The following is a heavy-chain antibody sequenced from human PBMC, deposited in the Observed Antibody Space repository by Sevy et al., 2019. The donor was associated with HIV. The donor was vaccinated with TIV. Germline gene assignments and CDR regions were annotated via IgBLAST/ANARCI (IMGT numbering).Heavy chain of an antibody. CDR3: ARGGYYYDNAAYYALDS. V-gene: IGHV3-33*01. CDR1: GFTFSNYA. J-gene: IGHJ4*02. D-gene: IGHD3-22*01. Sequence: GGSLRLSCAATGFTFSNYAMHWVRQAPGNGMEWVAIIGSDGAYQYHGDSVKGRFTISRDNSKNTLYLQMNNVRVEDTAVYYCARGGYYYDNAAYYALDSWGQGTLVTVSS. CDR2: IGSDGAYQ.